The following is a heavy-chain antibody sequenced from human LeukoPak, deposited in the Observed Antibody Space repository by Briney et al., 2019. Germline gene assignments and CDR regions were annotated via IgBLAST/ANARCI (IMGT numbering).Heavy chain of an antibody. CDR1: GGSISSGGYY. J-gene: IGHJ5*02. D-gene: IGHD1-26*01. V-gene: IGHV4-31*03. Sequence: SQTLSLTCTVSGGSISSGGYYWSWIRQHPGKGLEWIGYIYYSGSTYYNPSLKSRVTISEDTSKNQFSLKLSSVTAADTAVYYCALSTGDSRVYNWFDPWGQGTLVTVSS. CDR2: IYYSGST. CDR3: ALSTGDSRVYNWFDP.